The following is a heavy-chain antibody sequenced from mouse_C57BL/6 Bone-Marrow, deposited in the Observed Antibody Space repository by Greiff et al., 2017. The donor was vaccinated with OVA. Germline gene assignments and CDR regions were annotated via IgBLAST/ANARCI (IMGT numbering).Heavy chain of an antibody. CDR1: GFTIKDYY. Sequence: VQLQQSGAELVKPGASVKLSCTASGFTIKDYYMHWVKQRTEQGLEWIGRIDPEDGETKYAPKFQGQATITADTSTNTAYLQLSMLTSEDTAVYYCARTRITTVVATRNYYAMDYWGQGTSVTVSS. D-gene: IGHD1-1*01. V-gene: IGHV14-2*01. CDR2: IDPEDGET. J-gene: IGHJ4*01. CDR3: ARTRITTVVATRNYYAMDY.